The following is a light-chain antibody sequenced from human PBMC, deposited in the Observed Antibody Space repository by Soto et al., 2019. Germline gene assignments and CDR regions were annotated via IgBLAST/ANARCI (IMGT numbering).Light chain of an antibody. CDR2: DVS. CDR1: SSDVGAYNY. CDR3: SSYTSATTYV. V-gene: IGLV2-14*01. J-gene: IGLJ1*01. Sequence: QSVLTQPASVSGSPGQSITISCTGTSSDVGAYNYDSWYQQYPGEAPKVIIYDVSHRPAVVSNRFSGSKSGNTASLTISGLHTQDEADYYCSSYTSATTYVFGTGTKVTVL.